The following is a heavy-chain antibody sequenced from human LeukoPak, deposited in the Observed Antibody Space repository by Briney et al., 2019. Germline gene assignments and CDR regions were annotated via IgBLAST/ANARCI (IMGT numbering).Heavy chain of an antibody. Sequence: SETLSLTCAVYGGSFSGYYWSWIRQPPGKGLEWIGEINHSGSTNYNPSLKSRVTISEDTSKNQFSLKLSSVTAADTAVYYCARGLYDSSDEFGYWGQGTLVTVSS. J-gene: IGHJ4*02. D-gene: IGHD3-22*01. CDR2: INHSGST. CDR3: ARGLYDSSDEFGY. CDR1: GGSFSGYY. V-gene: IGHV4-34*01.